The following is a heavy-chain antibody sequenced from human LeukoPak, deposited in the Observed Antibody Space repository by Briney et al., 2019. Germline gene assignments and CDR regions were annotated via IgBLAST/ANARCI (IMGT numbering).Heavy chain of an antibody. CDR3: AKEGRMITFGGVYYFDY. CDR1: GFTFSSYA. CDR2: ISGSGGST. D-gene: IGHD3-16*01. J-gene: IGHJ4*02. Sequence: GGSLRLSCAASGFTFSSYAMSWVRQAPGKGLEWVSAISGSGGSTYYADSVKGRFTISRDNSKNTLYLQMNSLRAEDTAVYYCAKEGRMITFGGVYYFDYWGQGTLVTVSS. V-gene: IGHV3-23*01.